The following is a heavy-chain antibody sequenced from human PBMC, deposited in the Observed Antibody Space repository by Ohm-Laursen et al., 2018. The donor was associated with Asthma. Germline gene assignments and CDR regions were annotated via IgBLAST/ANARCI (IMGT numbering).Heavy chain of an antibody. CDR1: GYTFSRYS. V-gene: IGHV3-48*01. J-gene: IGHJ4*02. Sequence: SLRLSCAASGYTFSRYSIHWVRQAPGKGLEWVSYISKSTRTIKYADSVKGRFTISRDNAKNSLYLQMNSLRAEDTAVYYCARVVPGVAIDYWGQGTLVTVSS. CDR3: ARVVPGVAIDY. CDR2: ISKSTRTI. D-gene: IGHD3-10*02.